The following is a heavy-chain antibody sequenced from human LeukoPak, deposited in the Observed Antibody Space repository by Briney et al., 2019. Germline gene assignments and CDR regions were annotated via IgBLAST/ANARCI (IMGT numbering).Heavy chain of an antibody. V-gene: IGHV3-48*04. Sequence: GGSLRLSCAASGFTFSSYAMSWVRQAPGKGLEWASYISSSGTTIFYTDSVKGRFSISRDNAKNALFLQMNSLRAEDTAVYYCARALWFGETFPAYWGQGTLVTVSS. J-gene: IGHJ4*02. CDR1: GFTFSSYA. D-gene: IGHD3-10*01. CDR2: ISSSGTTI. CDR3: ARALWFGETFPAY.